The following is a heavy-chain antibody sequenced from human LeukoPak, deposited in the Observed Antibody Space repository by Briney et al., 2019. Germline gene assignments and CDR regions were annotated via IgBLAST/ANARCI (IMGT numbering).Heavy chain of an antibody. CDR1: GYSFTSYW. V-gene: IGHV5-51*01. J-gene: IGHJ3*02. CDR3: ARLLYYYDSSGYYYAPKAFDI. Sequence: GESLKISCKGSGYSFTSYWIGWVRQMPGKGREWMGIIYPGDSDTRYSPSFQGQVTISADKSISTAYLQWSSLKASDTAMYYCARLLYYYDSSGYYYAPKAFDIWGQGTMVTVSS. D-gene: IGHD3-22*01. CDR2: IYPGDSDT.